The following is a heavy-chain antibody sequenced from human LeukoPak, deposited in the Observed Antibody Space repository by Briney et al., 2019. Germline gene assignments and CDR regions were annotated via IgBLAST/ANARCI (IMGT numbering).Heavy chain of an antibody. CDR1: GGSISSGGYY. J-gene: IGHJ4*02. CDR3: ARETDTNYVDY. D-gene: IGHD5/OR15-5a*01. CDR2: IYHSGST. Sequence: PSQTLSLTCTVSGGSISSGGYYWSWIRQPPGKGLEWIGYIYHSGSTYYNPSLKSRVTISVDRSKNQFSLKLSSVTAADTAVYYCARETDTNYVDYWGQGTLVTVSS. V-gene: IGHV4-30-2*01.